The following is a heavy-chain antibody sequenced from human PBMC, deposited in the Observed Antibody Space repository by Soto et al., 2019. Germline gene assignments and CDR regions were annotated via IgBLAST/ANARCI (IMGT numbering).Heavy chain of an antibody. D-gene: IGHD3-22*01. J-gene: IGHJ4*02. V-gene: IGHV4-61*01. CDR3: ARARYDSSGYSFDY. Sequence: TSETLSLTCTVSGGSVSSGSYDWGWIRQPPGKGLECIGNIYYSGSTNYNPSLRSRVTISVDTSKNQSSLKLSSVTAADTAVYYCARARYDSSGYSFDYWGQGTLVTVSS. CDR1: GGSVSSGSYD. CDR2: IYYSGST.